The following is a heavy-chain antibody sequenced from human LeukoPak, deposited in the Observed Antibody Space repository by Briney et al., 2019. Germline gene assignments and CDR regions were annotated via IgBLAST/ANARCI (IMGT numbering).Heavy chain of an antibody. D-gene: IGHD3-3*01. Sequence: SETLSLTCTVSGGSISSGSYYWSWIRQPAGKGLEWIGRIYTSGSTNYNPSLKSRVTISVDTSKNQFSLKLSSVTAADTAVYYCARDGDFWSGYTLDYWGQGTLVTVSS. CDR3: ARDGDFWSGYTLDY. V-gene: IGHV4-61*02. J-gene: IGHJ4*02. CDR2: IYTSGST. CDR1: GGSISSGSYY.